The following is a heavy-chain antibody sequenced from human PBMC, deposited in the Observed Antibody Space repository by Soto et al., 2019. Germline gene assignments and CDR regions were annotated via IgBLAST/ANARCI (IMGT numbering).Heavy chain of an antibody. CDR3: ARDRPGGVRGVIIGDYYYYMDV. CDR1: GFTFSSYS. D-gene: IGHD3-10*01. CDR2: ISSSSSYI. J-gene: IGHJ6*03. V-gene: IGHV3-21*01. Sequence: GGSLRLSCAASGFTFSSYSMNWVRQAPGKGLEWVSSISSSSSYIYYADSVKGRFTISRDNAKNSLYLQMNSLRAEDTAVYYCARDRPGGVRGVIIGDYYYYMDVWGKGTTVTVSS.